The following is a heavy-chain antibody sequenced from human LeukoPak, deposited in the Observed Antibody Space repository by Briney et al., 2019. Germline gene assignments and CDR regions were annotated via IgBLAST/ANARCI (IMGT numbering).Heavy chain of an antibody. CDR3: ARESLLWFGELWGGFDP. CDR2: IKQDGSEK. V-gene: IGHV3-7*03. CDR1: GFTFSSYW. Sequence: PGGSLRLSCAASGFTFSSYWMSWVRQAPGKGLEWVANIKQDGSEKYYVDSVKGRFTISRDNAKTSLYLQMNSLRAEDTAVYYCARESLLWFGELWGGFDPWGQGTLVTVSS. J-gene: IGHJ5*02. D-gene: IGHD3-10*01.